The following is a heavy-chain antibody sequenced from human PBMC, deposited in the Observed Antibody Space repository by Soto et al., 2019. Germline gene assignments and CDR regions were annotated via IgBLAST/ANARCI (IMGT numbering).Heavy chain of an antibody. Sequence: QVQLVQSGAEVKKPGASVRVSCQASGYSFNTYAIHWVRQAPGQGREWMGWINTANGNTEYSQKFQGRVTFTRDTSETTAYMDLSSLRSEDTATYYCARRDKSAGWFDPWGQGTLVTVSS. CDR1: GYSFNTYA. CDR3: ARRDKSAGWFDP. V-gene: IGHV1-3*04. J-gene: IGHJ5*02. CDR2: INTANGNT.